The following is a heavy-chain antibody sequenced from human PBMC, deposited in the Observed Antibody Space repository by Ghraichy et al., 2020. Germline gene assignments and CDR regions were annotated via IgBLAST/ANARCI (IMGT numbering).Heavy chain of an antibody. D-gene: IGHD3-3*01. CDR3: ASLTADDFWSDTAGPFDY. CDR1: GFTFSSYA. J-gene: IGHJ4*02. Sequence: GESLNISCAASGFTFSSYAMSWVRQAPGKGLEWVSAISGSGGSTYYADSVKGRFTISRDNSKNTLYLQMNSLRAEDTAVYYCASLTADDFWSDTAGPFDYWGQGTLVTVSS. CDR2: ISGSGGST. V-gene: IGHV3-23*01.